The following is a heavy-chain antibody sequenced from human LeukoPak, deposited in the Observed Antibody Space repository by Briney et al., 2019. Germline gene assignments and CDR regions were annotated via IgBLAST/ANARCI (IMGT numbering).Heavy chain of an antibody. CDR3: AREWYDYGGDSEGY. V-gene: IGHV3-7*01. Sequence: RTGGSLRLSCVGSGSTFNGHWLTWVRQAPGRGLEWVASIKEDGRQAYYMDSVKDRFTISRDNSKKSLYLQMNSLRIEDTAVYYCAREWYDYGGDSEGYWGQGTLVSVSS. D-gene: IGHD4-23*01. CDR1: GSTFNGHW. J-gene: IGHJ4*02. CDR2: IKEDGRQA.